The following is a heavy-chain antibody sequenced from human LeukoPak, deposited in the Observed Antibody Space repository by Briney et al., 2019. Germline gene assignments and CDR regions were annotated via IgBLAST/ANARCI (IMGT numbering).Heavy chain of an antibody. CDR3: SRNGLVDFDY. Sequence: GGSLRLSRTTSGFAFDDFAMSWVRQRAGKGLEWVGFIRRRAYGGAAEYAASVKGRFIISRDDSKGIAYLQMNSLKTEDTAVYYCSRNGLVDFDYWGQGSRVIVSP. CDR1: GFAFDDFA. V-gene: IGHV3-49*04. J-gene: IGHJ4*02. CDR2: IRRRAYGGAA.